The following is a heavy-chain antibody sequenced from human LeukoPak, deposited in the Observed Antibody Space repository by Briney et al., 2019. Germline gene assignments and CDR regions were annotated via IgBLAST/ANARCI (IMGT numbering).Heavy chain of an antibody. J-gene: IGHJ6*03. Sequence: GGSLRLSCAASGITFRSYAMSWVRQAPGKGLEWVSAISGSGGDTYYADSVKGRFTISRDNSKNTLYLQMNSLRAEDTAVYYCAKGGEATVLLWFGGRENYMDVWGNGTTVTVSS. V-gene: IGHV3-23*01. CDR3: AKGGEATVLLWFGGRENYMDV. CDR2: ISGSGGDT. CDR1: GITFRSYA. D-gene: IGHD3-10*01.